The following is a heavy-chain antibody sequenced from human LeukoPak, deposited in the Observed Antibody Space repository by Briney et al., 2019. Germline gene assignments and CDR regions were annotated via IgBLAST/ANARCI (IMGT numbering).Heavy chain of an antibody. V-gene: IGHV5-51*01. CDR2: IYPGDSDT. CDR1: GYSFTSYW. D-gene: IGHD5-12*01. J-gene: IGHJ4*02. CDR3: ARRYGGYPDY. Sequence: GESLKISCNGSGYSFTSYWNGWGRQMPRKGLELMGIIYPGDSDTRYSPSFQRQVTISADKSISTAYLQWSSLEASDTAMYYCARRYGGYPDYWGQGTLVTVSS.